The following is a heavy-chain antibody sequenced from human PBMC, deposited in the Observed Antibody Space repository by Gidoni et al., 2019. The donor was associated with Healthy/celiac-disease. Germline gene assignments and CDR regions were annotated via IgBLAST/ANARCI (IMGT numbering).Heavy chain of an antibody. V-gene: IGHV3-21*01. CDR1: GFTFSSYR. J-gene: IGHJ6*02. Sequence: EVQLVESGGGLVKPGGSLRLSCAASGFTFSSYRMNWVRQVPGKGLEWVSSISSSSRYIYYADSVKGRFTISRDNAKNSLYLQMNSLRAEDTAVYYCARDGDIAAAYYYYGMDVWGQGTTVTVSS. CDR2: ISSSSRYI. CDR3: ARDGDIAAAYYYYGMDV. D-gene: IGHD6-13*01.